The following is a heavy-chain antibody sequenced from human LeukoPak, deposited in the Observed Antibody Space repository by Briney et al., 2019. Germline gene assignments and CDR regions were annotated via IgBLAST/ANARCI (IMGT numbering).Heavy chain of an antibody. CDR1: GFTFSSYG. D-gene: IGHD2-21*02. J-gene: IGHJ4*02. CDR3: AKGPVTAVPYYFDY. Sequence: PGGSLRLSCAVSGFTFSSYGMHWVRQAPGKGLEWVAVISYDGSNKYYADSVKGRFTISRDNSKNTLYLQMNSLRAEDTAVYYCAKGPVTAVPYYFDYWGQGTLVTVSS. V-gene: IGHV3-30*18. CDR2: ISYDGSNK.